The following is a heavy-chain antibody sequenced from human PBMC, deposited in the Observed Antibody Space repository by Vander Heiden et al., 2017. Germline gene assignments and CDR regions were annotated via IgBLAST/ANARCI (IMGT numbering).Heavy chain of an antibody. CDR3: ARGRQQLMY. D-gene: IGHD6-13*01. V-gene: IGHV3-11*01. J-gene: IGHJ4*02. Sequence: QVQLVESGGGLVKPGGSLRLSCAASGFTFSDYYMSWIRQAPGKGLEWVSYISSSGRTIDDADSVKGRFTISRDKAKNSLYMKMNRLRAEDTAVDYCARGRQQLMYWGQGTLVTVYS. CDR2: ISSSGRTI. CDR1: GFTFSDYY.